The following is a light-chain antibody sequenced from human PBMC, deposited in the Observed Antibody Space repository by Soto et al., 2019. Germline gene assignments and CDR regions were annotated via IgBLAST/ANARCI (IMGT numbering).Light chain of an antibody. CDR1: QSVSSN. J-gene: IGKJ5*01. CDR2: GAS. V-gene: IGKV3-15*01. CDR3: QQYNNWPPYT. Sequence: EIVMTQSPATLSVSPGDRATLSCRASQSVSSNLAWYQQRPGQAPRLLIYGASTRATGIPARFSGSGSGTEFTLTISSLQSEDFAVYYWQQYNNWPPYTFGQGTRPEIK.